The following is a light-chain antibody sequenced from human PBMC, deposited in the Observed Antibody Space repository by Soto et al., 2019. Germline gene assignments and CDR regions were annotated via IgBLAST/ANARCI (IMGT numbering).Light chain of an antibody. J-gene: IGKJ1*01. Sequence: DIQMTQSPSTLSASVGDRVTITCRASQSITDWLAWYQQKPGKAPKLLIYRASSLESGVPSRFSGSGYGAQFSLTISSLQPDDFATYYCQQYNGTFGQGTKVEL. CDR2: RAS. V-gene: IGKV1-5*03. CDR1: QSITDW. CDR3: QQYNGT.